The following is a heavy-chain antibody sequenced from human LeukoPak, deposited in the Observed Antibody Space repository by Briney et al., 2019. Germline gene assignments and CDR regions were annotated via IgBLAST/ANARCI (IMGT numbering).Heavy chain of an antibody. CDR3: ARHAKAYGSSCDY. V-gene: IGHV5-10-1*01. CDR2: IDPSDSYT. Sequence: GESLRISCQGSGYSFTTYWISWVRQMPGKGLEWMGRIDPSDSYTNYSPSFQGHVTISADKSFSTAYLQWTSLKASDTAMYYRARHAKAYGSSCDYWGQGTLVTVSS. J-gene: IGHJ4*02. D-gene: IGHD6-13*01. CDR1: GYSFTTYW.